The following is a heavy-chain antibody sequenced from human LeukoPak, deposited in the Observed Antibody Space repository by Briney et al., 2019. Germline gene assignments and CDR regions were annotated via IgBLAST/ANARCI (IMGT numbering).Heavy chain of an antibody. J-gene: IGHJ4*02. CDR1: GYTLTELS. D-gene: IGHD6-6*01. CDR2: FDPEDGET. CDR3: ATDTLYSSSLGPFDY. Sequence: GASVKVPCKVSGYTLTELSMHWVRQAPGKGLEWMGGFDPEDGETIYAQKFQGRVTMTEDTPTDTAYMELSSLRSEDTAVYYCATDTLYSSSLGPFDYWGQGTLVTVSS. V-gene: IGHV1-24*01.